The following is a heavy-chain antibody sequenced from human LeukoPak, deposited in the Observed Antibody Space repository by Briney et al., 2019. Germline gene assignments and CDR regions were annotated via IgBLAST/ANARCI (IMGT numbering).Heavy chain of an antibody. Sequence: SETLSLTCTVSGGSISGYYWSWIRQSPGKGLVWIGYMYYSGSTNYNPSLKSRVTMSLDMSKNHFSLKLSSVTAADTALYYCARHLTYYYDSSGYPRDAFDIWGQGTMVTVSS. CDR1: GGSISGYY. CDR3: ARHLTYYYDSSGYPRDAFDI. D-gene: IGHD3-22*01. V-gene: IGHV4-59*08. CDR2: MYYSGST. J-gene: IGHJ3*02.